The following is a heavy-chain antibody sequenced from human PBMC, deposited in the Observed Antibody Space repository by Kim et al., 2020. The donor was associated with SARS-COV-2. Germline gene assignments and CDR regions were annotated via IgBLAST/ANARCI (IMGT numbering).Heavy chain of an antibody. CDR1: GGTFSTYA. V-gene: IGHV1-69*13. J-gene: IGHJ3*02. Sequence: SVKVSCKTSGGTFSTYAMNWVRQAPGQGLEWMGGIIPLFGTTEYAQKFQARVTISADESTSTTYLELSSLRSEDTAIYYCARPLVELERLSAFDIWGQG. D-gene: IGHD1-1*01. CDR2: IIPLFGTT. CDR3: ARPLVELERLSAFDI.